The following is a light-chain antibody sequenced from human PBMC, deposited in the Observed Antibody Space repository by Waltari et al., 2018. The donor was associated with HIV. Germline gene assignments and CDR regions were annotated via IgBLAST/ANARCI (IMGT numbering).Light chain of an antibody. CDR3: QKYSSEPA. J-gene: IGKJ1*01. V-gene: IGKV1-27*01. Sequence: DIQMTQSPSSLSASVGDRVTIPCRASQGIKNYVAWYQQKPGKPPILLIYSASTLESGVPSRFSGRGSGTDFTLTISSLQPEDVGTYYCQKYSSEPAFGQGTKVEF. CDR2: SAS. CDR1: QGIKNY.